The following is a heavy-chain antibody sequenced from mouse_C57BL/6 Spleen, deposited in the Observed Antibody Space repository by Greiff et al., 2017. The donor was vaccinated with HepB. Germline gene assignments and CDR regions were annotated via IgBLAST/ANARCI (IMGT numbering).Heavy chain of an antibody. D-gene: IGHD1-1*01. Sequence: VQLKESGPELVKPGASVKMSCKASGYTFTDYNMHWVKQSHGKSLEWIGYINPNNGGTSYNQKFKGKATLTVNKSSSTAYMELRSLTSEDSAVYYCARIYYGSSPRYFDVWGTGTTVTVSS. CDR1: GYTFTDYN. CDR3: ARIYYGSSPRYFDV. J-gene: IGHJ1*03. V-gene: IGHV1-22*01. CDR2: INPNNGGT.